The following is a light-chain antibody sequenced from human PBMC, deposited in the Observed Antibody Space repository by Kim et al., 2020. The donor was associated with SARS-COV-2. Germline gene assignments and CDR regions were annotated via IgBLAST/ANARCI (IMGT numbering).Light chain of an antibody. J-gene: IGKJ1*01. CDR3: QQYDSNSPRT. CDR1: QSFSSW. Sequence: SVGDRVTITCRASQSFSSWLAWYQHKPGKAPKLLIYKASSLESGVPSRFSGRGSGTEFTLTISSLQPDDFATYYCQQYDSNSPRTFGQGTKVDIK. CDR2: KAS. V-gene: IGKV1-5*03.